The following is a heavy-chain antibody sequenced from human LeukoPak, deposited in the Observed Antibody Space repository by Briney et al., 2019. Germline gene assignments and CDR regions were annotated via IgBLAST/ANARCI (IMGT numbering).Heavy chain of an antibody. J-gene: IGHJ4*02. CDR2: ISGSGGST. D-gene: IGHD1-1*01. Sequence: GGSLRLSCAASGFTFSSYAMSWVRQAPGKGLEWVSAISGSGGSTYYADSVKGRFTISRDNSKNTLYLQKNSLRAEDTAVYYCAKTRGYRPYPTDYWGQGTLVTVSS. CDR1: GFTFSSYA. CDR3: AKTRGYRPYPTDY. V-gene: IGHV3-23*01.